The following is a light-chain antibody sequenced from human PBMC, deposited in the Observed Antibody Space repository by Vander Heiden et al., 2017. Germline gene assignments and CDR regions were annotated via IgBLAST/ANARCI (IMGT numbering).Light chain of an antibody. CDR1: RAVGNNY. CDR2: GAS. V-gene: IGKV3-20*01. Sequence: ELVLTQSPGTLSFSPGERATLSCRASRAVGNNYLAWYQQRPGPTPRLLIYGASTRAAGIPDRFSGSGSGTEFTLTISRLEPEDFAVYFCQQYDSSPPTFGPGTTV. CDR3: QQYDSSPPT. J-gene: IGKJ1*01.